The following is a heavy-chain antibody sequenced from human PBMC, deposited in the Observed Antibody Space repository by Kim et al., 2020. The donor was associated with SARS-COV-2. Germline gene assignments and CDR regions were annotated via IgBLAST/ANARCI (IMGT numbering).Heavy chain of an antibody. V-gene: IGHV4-34*01. Sequence: SETLSLTCAVYGGSFSGYYWSWIRQPPGKGLEWIGEINHSGSTNYNPSLKSRVTISVDTSKNQFSLKLSSVTAADTAVYYCARVVSRSGWYGDGSDYWGQGTLVTVSS. J-gene: IGHJ4*02. CDR3: ARVVSRSGWYGDGSDY. D-gene: IGHD6-19*01. CDR2: INHSGST. CDR1: GGSFSGYY.